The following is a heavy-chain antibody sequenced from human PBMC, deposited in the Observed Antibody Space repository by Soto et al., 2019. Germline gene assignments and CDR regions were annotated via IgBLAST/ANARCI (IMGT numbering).Heavy chain of an antibody. D-gene: IGHD1-1*01. CDR3: ARGGHVWATSLNWFDP. V-gene: IGHV4-59*01. CDR2: IYYSGST. Sequence: SETLSLTCTVSGGSISSYYWSWIRQPPGKGLEWIGYIYYSGSTNYNPSLKSRVTISVDTSKNQFSLKLSSVTAADTAVYYCARGGHVWATSLNWFDPWGQGTLVTVSS. CDR1: GGSISSYY. J-gene: IGHJ5*02.